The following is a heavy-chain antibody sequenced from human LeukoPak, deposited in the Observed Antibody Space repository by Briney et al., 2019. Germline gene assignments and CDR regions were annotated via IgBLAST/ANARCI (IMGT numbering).Heavy chain of an antibody. Sequence: PSETLSLTCAVYGGSFSGYYWSWIRQPPGKGLEWIGEINHSGSTNYNPSLKSRVTISVDTSKNQFSLKLSSVTAADTAVYYCASSRMAAVAGTGEFDYWGQGTLVTVSS. J-gene: IGHJ4*02. CDR1: GGSFSGYY. D-gene: IGHD6-19*01. V-gene: IGHV4-34*01. CDR2: INHSGST. CDR3: ASSRMAAVAGTGEFDY.